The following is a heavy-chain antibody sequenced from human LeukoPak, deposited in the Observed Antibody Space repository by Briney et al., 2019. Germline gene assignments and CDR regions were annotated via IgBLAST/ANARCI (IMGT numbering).Heavy chain of an antibody. D-gene: IGHD2-2*01. V-gene: IGHV3-23*01. Sequence: GSLRLSCAASGFTFSSYAMSWVRQAPGKGLEWVSAISGSGGSTYYADSVKGRFTISRDNSKNTLYLQMNSLRAEDTAVYYCAKGTGNIVVVPVPYYYYYGMDVWGQGTTVTVSS. CDR1: GFTFSSYA. J-gene: IGHJ6*02. CDR3: AKGTGNIVVVPVPYYYYYGMDV. CDR2: ISGSGGST.